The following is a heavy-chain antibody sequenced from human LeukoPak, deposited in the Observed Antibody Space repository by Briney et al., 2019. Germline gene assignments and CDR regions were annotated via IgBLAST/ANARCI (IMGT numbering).Heavy chain of an antibody. CDR1: GFTFSSYA. Sequence: GGSLRLSCAASGFTFSSYAMSWVRQAPGKGLEWVSAISGSGGSTYYADSVKGRFTISRDNSKNTLYLQMNSLRAEDTAVYYCARLNDSSGYYQWYFDYWGQGTLVTVSS. CDR3: ARLNDSSGYYQWYFDY. J-gene: IGHJ4*02. V-gene: IGHV3-23*01. D-gene: IGHD3-22*01. CDR2: ISGSGGST.